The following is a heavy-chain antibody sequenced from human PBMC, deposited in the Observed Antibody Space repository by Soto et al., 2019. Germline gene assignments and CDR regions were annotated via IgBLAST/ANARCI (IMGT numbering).Heavy chain of an antibody. CDR2: ISYDGSNK. CDR1: GFPFTTYG. CDR3: VGGQYYFDY. Sequence: QVQLVESGGGVVQPGRSLRLSCAASGFPFTTYGMHWVREGPGKGLEWVAVISYDGSNKYYADSVKSRFTISRDNSKNTLYLQMNRLRPEDTALYYCVGGQYYFDYRGQGTLVTVSS. D-gene: IGHD3-10*01. V-gene: IGHV3-30*03. J-gene: IGHJ4*02.